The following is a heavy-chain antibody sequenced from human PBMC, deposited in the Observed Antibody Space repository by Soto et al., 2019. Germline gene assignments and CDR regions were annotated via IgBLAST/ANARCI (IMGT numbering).Heavy chain of an antibody. V-gene: IGHV1-3*01. Sequence: ASVKVSCKASGYTFTSYAMHWVRQAPGQRLEWMGWINAGNGNTKYSQKLQGRVTITRDTSASIAYMELRSLRSDDTAVYYCARDNGQWLVSDWGQGTLVTAPQ. CDR2: INAGNGNT. CDR1: GYTFTSYA. J-gene: IGHJ1*01. D-gene: IGHD6-19*01. CDR3: ARDNGQWLVSD.